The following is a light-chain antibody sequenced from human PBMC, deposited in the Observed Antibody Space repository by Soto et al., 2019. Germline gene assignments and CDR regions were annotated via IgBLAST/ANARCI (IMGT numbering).Light chain of an antibody. J-gene: IGLJ2*01. CDR1: SSNIGNNY. CDR3: GTWDSSLSAVV. CDR2: DNN. V-gene: IGLV1-51*01. Sequence: QTVLTQPPSVSAAPGQKVTISCSGSSSNIGNNYVSWYQQLPGTAPKLLIYDNNKRHSGIPDRFSGSKSGTSATLGITGLQAGEEADYYCGTWDSSLSAVVLGGGTKPTVL.